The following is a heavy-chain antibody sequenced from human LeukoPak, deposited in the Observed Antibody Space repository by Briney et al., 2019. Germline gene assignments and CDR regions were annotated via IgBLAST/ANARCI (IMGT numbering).Heavy chain of an antibody. J-gene: IGHJ4*02. Sequence: GGSLRLSCAASGFTFSSYTMNWVRQAPGKGLEWVSIISSGSSYIHYADSVKGRFTISRDNAKNSLYLQMNSLRAEDTAVYYCARFSSSRRGFDYWGQGTLVTVSS. D-gene: IGHD6-13*01. CDR3: ARFSSSRRGFDY. CDR2: ISSGSSYI. CDR1: GFTFSSYT. V-gene: IGHV3-21*01.